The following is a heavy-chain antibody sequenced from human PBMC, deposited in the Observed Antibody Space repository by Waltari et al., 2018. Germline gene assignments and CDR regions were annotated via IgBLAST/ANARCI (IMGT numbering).Heavy chain of an antibody. J-gene: IGHJ5*02. Sequence: QLQLRESGPGLLKPSETLSLTCSVSGDSIGSGYYYWGWIRQAPGKGLAWIGSIYFAGSTYYNPSLKSRLTMSVDTSSNQFSLQLHSVTAADTAVYFCGRLGGSMTTYQTFRDHWGQGILVNVSS. D-gene: IGHD2-21*01. CDR3: GRLGGSMTTYQTFRDH. CDR2: IYFAGST. V-gene: IGHV4-39*07. CDR1: GDSIGSGYYY.